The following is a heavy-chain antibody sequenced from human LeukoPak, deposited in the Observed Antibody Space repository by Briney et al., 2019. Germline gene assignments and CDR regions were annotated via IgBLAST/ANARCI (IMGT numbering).Heavy chain of an antibody. CDR2: ISYDGSKK. D-gene: IGHD5-12*01. J-gene: IGHJ4*02. V-gene: IGHV3-30*04. Sequence: GGSLRLSCAASGFTFGTYAMHWVRQAPGKGLEWVTIISYDGSKKYYADSVRCRFTISRDNSKNTLYLQMNSLRLEDTALYYCAGGDPYRGYDYPGVWGQGTLVTVSS. CDR3: AGGDPYRGYDYPGV. CDR1: GFTFGTYA.